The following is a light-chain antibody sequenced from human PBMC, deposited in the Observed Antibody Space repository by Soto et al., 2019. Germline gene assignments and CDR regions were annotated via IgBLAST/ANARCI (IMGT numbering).Light chain of an antibody. CDR3: QSYAASDVII. Sequence: NFMLTQPHSVSESPGKTVIISCTRSSGSIVSNYVQWYQQRPGSAPSTVIYEDSQRPSGVPDRFSGSIDGSSNSASLRISGLKTEDEADYYCQSYAASDVIIFGGGTKLTVL. CDR1: SGSIVSNY. V-gene: IGLV6-57*04. J-gene: IGLJ2*01. CDR2: EDS.